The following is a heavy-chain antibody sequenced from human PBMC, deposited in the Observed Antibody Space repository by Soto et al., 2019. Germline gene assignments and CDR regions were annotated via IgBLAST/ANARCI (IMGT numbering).Heavy chain of an antibody. CDR3: ARDASGSTAFDY. D-gene: IGHD4-4*01. CDR2: IYYSGYT. Sequence: QVQLQESCPGLVKPSETLSLTCTVSGGSISSYYWSWIRQPPGKGLEWIGYIYYSGYTNYNPSLKSRVTISVDTPKNQCSLKLSSVTAADTAVYYCARDASGSTAFDYWGKGTLVTVS. V-gene: IGHV4-59*01. CDR1: GGSISSYY. J-gene: IGHJ4*02.